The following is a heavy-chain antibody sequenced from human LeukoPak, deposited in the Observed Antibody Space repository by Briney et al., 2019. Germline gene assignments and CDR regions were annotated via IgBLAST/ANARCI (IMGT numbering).Heavy chain of an antibody. Sequence: ASVKVSCKASGYTFTSYYMHWVRQAPGQGLEWMGWINPNSGGTNYAQKFQCWVTMTRDTSISTAYMELSRLRSDDTAVYYCARDFRVKAAGTRTPIGYWGQGTLVTVSS. CDR2: INPNSGGT. D-gene: IGHD6-13*01. J-gene: IGHJ4*02. CDR1: GYTFTSYY. V-gene: IGHV1-2*04. CDR3: ARDFRVKAAGTRTPIGY.